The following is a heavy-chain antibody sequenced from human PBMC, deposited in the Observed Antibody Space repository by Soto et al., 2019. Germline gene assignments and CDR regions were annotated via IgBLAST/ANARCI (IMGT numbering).Heavy chain of an antibody. D-gene: IGHD6-19*01. J-gene: IGHJ6*04. Sequence: SETLSLTCAVYGGSFSGYYWSWIRQPPGKGLEWIGEINHSGSTNYNPSLKSRVTISVDTSKNQFSLKLSSVTAADTAVYYSARGRPPGGGWYYYYYVMDVGGKGTTVTVSS. CDR3: ARGRPPGGGWYYYYYVMDV. CDR1: GGSFSGYY. CDR2: INHSGST. V-gene: IGHV4-34*01.